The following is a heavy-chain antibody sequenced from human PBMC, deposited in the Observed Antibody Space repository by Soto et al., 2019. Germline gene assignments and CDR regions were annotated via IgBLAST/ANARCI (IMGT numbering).Heavy chain of an antibody. D-gene: IGHD2-8*01. J-gene: IGHJ5*02. Sequence: QVQLQQWGAGLLKPSETLSLTCAVYGGSFSGYYWSWIRQPPGKGLEWIGEINHSGSTNYNPSLTSRVTISVGSFKHQFSLKLSSVTAADTAVYYCARGRRVYAMRAPYNWFDPWCQGTLVTVSS. V-gene: IGHV4-34*01. CDR1: GGSFSGYY. CDR2: INHSGST. CDR3: ARGRRVYAMRAPYNWFDP.